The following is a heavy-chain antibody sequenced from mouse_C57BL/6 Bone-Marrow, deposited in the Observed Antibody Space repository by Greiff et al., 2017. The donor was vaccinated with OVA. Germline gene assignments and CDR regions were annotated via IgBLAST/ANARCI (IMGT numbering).Heavy chain of an antibody. V-gene: IGHV1-85*01. CDR1: GYTFTSYD. J-gene: IGHJ2*01. CDR2: IYPRDGST. D-gene: IGHD1-1*01. Sequence: QVQLQQSGPELVKPGASVKLSCKASGYTFTSYDINWVKQRPGQGLEWIGWIYPRDGSTKYNEKFKGKATLTVDTSSSTAYMELHSLTSEDSAVYFCARYSYYYGSSPGCWGQGTTLTVSS. CDR3: ARYSYYYGSSPGC.